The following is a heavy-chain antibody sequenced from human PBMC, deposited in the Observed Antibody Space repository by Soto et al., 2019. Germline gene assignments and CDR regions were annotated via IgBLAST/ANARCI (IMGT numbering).Heavy chain of an antibody. Sequence: PGGSLRLSCAASGCTFSSYAMSWVRQAPGKGLEWVSAISGSGGSTYYADSVKGRFTISRDNSKNTLYLQMNSLRAEDTAVYYCAKDFHSGYDWAVGAFDIWGQGTMVTVSS. CDR3: AKDFHSGYDWAVGAFDI. D-gene: IGHD5-12*01. CDR1: GCTFSSYA. V-gene: IGHV3-23*01. CDR2: ISGSGGST. J-gene: IGHJ3*02.